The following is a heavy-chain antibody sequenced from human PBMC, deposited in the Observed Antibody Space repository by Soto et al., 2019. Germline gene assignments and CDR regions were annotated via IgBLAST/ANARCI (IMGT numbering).Heavy chain of an antibody. CDR2: IYHSGST. V-gene: IGHV4-38-2*01. Sequence: SETLSLTCAVSGYSISSGYYWGWIRQPPGKGLEWIGTIYHSGSTYYNPSLKSRVTISVDTSKNQFSLKLNSVTAADTAVYYCARALYCSGGSCYHLRGMDVRGLGTTVT. D-gene: IGHD2-15*01. CDR1: GYSISSGYY. CDR3: ARALYCSGGSCYHLRGMDV. J-gene: IGHJ6*02.